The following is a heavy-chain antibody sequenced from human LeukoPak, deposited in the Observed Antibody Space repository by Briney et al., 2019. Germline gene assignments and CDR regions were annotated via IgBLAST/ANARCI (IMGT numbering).Heavy chain of an antibody. V-gene: IGHV1-18*01. D-gene: IGHD6-19*01. CDR2: ISAYNGNT. Sequence: ASVKVSCKAYGYTFTSYGISWVRQAPGQGLEWMGWISAYNGNTNYAQKLQGRVTMTTDTSTSTAYMELRSLRSDDTAVYYCARDLGHSSGWPGSADWGQGTLVTVSS. J-gene: IGHJ4*02. CDR3: ARDLGHSSGWPGSAD. CDR1: GYTFTSYG.